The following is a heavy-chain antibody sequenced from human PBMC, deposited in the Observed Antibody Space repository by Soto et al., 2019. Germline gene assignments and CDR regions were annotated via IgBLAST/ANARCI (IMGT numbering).Heavy chain of an antibody. CDR1: GYTFTSYY. V-gene: IGHV1-46*03. CDR2: INRSGGST. D-gene: IGHD3-10*01. Sequence: QVQLVQSGAEVKKPGASVKVSCKASGYTFTSYYMHWVRQAPGQGLEWMGIINRSGGSTGYAQKGQGRITMTMDKSASTVYMELSSLRYEDTAVYYCARGSSNKYVSGRYMGWFDPWGQGTLVTVSS. J-gene: IGHJ5*02. CDR3: ARGSSNKYVSGRYMGWFDP.